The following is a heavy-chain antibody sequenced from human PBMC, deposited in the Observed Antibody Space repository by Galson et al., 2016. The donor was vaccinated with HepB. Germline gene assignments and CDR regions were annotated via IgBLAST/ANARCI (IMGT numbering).Heavy chain of an antibody. V-gene: IGHV3-23*01. CDR2: IDGPTPNT. CDR1: GFTFSNYA. CDR3: TTWLSHHFDY. J-gene: IGHJ4*02. Sequence: SLRLSCAASGFTFSNYAMSWVRQAPGKGLEWVSHIDGPTPNTHYADSVRGRFSIYRDNSRDTLYLQMDSLTAEDSAIYYCTTWLSHHFDYWGQGTLLTVSS. D-gene: IGHD6-19*01.